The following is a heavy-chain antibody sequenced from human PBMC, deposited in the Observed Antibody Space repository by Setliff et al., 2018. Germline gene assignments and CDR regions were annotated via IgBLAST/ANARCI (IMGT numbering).Heavy chain of an antibody. CDR2: VSFSGST. J-gene: IGHJ6*03. D-gene: IGHD1-1*01. Sequence: SETLSLTCNVSGASISRTSYYWGWIRQSPGKGVEWIASVSFSGSTYYNSALKSRATIFAHKSQTHFSLRLTSATAADTAVYYCARDREGDGNYYMDVWGKGTTVTVSS. CDR1: GASISRTSYY. CDR3: ARDREGDGNYYMDV. V-gene: IGHV4-39*02.